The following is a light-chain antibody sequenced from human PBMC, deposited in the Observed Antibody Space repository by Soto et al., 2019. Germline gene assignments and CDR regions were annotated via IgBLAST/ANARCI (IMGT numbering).Light chain of an antibody. CDR2: GAS. J-gene: IGKJ2*01. V-gene: IGKV3-15*01. CDR3: QQYNKWYT. CDR1: QSVNSN. Sequence: EIVMTQSPATLSVSPGERATLSCRASQSVNSNLAWYQQKPGQAPRLLIYGASTRATGIPARFSGSGSGTEFTLTISSLQPEDFAVYYCQQYNKWYTFGQGTKLEIK.